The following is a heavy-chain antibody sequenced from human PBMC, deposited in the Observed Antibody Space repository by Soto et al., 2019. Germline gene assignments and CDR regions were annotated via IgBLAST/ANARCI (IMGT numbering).Heavy chain of an antibody. CDR2: VTHSGIT. D-gene: IGHD4-17*01. CDR1: GGSLSGYY. Sequence: QVQLQQWGAGLLKPSETLSLTCVVYGGSLSGYYWHWIRQPPGKGLEWIGEVTHSGITNYNPSLKSRVTISVDTSKNQFSLKLSSVSAADTAVYFCARGTATTGSYDSWGQGTLVTVS. CDR3: ARGTATTGSYDS. J-gene: IGHJ4*02. V-gene: IGHV4-34*01.